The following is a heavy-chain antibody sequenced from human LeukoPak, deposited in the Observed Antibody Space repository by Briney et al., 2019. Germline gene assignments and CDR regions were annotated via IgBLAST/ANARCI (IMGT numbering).Heavy chain of an antibody. D-gene: IGHD1-26*01. CDR1: GSSISRSRYY. J-gene: IGHJ5*02. V-gene: IGHV4-39*07. Sequence: SEPLSLTCTVSGSSISRSRYYWGWIRQPPGKGLEWIGRIYYSGSTHYNPSLKSRVTISVDTSKNQFSLKLSSVTAADTAVYYCARGWDRYNWLDPWGQGTLVTVSS. CDR3: ARGWDRYNWLDP. CDR2: IYYSGST.